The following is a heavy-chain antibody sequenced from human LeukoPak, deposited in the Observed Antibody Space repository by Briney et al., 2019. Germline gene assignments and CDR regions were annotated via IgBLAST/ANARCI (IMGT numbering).Heavy chain of an antibody. V-gene: IGHV4-34*01. CDR1: GGSFSGYY. J-gene: IGHJ4*02. CDR3: ARGLKRYYYDSSGPFDY. Sequence: NPSETLSLTCAVYGGSFSGYYWSWIRQPPGKGLEWIGEINHSGSTNYNPSLKSRVTISVDTSKNQFSLKLSSVTAADTAVYYCARGLKRYYYDSSGPFDYWGQGTLVTVSS. CDR2: INHSGST. D-gene: IGHD3-22*01.